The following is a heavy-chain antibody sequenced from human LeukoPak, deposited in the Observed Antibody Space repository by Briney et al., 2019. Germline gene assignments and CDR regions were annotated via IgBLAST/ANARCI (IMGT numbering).Heavy chain of an antibody. V-gene: IGHV1-18*01. CDR2: ISAYNGNT. D-gene: IGHD3-3*01. CDR1: GYTFTSYG. Sequence: ASVKVSCKASGYTFTSYGISWVRQAPGQGLEWMGWISAYNGNTNYAQKLQGRVTMTTDTSTSTAYMELRSLRSDDTAVYYCARDHYDFWSGYYHYFDYWGQGTLVTVSS. J-gene: IGHJ4*02. CDR3: ARDHYDFWSGYYHYFDY.